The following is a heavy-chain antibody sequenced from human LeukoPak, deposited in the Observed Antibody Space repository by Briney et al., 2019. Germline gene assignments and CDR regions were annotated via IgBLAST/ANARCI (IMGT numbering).Heavy chain of an antibody. CDR3: VTEVSGSFPT. Sequence: PGGSLRLSCVASGLTFSSQWMTWVRQAPGKGLEWLANIGGDGRRKFYEDSVEGRFTISRDDSDNTLYLQMNSLKNEDTAVYYCVTEVSGSFPTWGQGTLVTVSS. D-gene: IGHD1-26*01. V-gene: IGHV3-7*03. CDR1: GLTFSSQW. CDR2: IGGDGRRK. J-gene: IGHJ4*02.